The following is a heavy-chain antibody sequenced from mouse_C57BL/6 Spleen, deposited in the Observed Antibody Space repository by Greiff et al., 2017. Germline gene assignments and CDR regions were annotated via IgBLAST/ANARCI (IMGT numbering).Heavy chain of an antibody. CDR1: GYTFTDYE. J-gene: IGHJ2*01. Sequence: QVQLQQSGAELVRPGASVTLSCKASGYTFTDYEMHWVKQTPVHGLEWIGAIDPETGGTAYNQKFKGKAILTADTSSSTAYMELRSLTSADSAVYYCTRATLPDYWGQGTTLTVSS. CDR2: IDPETGGT. V-gene: IGHV1-15*01. D-gene: IGHD1-1*01. CDR3: TRATLPDY.